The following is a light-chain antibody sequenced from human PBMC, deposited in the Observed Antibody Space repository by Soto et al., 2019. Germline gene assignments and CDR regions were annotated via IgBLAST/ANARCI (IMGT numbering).Light chain of an antibody. CDR1: SSDVGSNNL. V-gene: IGLV2-23*02. Sequence: QSALTQPASVSGSPGQSITITCTGTSSDVGSNNLVSWYQQYPGKAPKVMIYEVNKRPSGVSDRFSGSKFGNTASLTISGLQAEDEADYYCFSCARSRLFWVFGGGTKLTVL. CDR3: FSCARSRLFWV. CDR2: EVN. J-gene: IGLJ3*02.